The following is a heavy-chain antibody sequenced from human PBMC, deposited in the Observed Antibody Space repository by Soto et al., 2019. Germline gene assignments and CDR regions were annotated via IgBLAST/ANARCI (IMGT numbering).Heavy chain of an antibody. Sequence: SVKVSCKASGGTFSSYAISWVRQAPGQGLEWMGGIIPIFGTANYAQKFQGRVTITADESTSTAYMELSSLRSEDTAVYYCARDMPRDDAFDTWGQGTMVTVSS. V-gene: IGHV1-69*13. CDR2: IIPIFGTA. J-gene: IGHJ3*02. CDR3: ARDMPRDDAFDT. CDR1: GGTFSSYA. D-gene: IGHD2-2*01.